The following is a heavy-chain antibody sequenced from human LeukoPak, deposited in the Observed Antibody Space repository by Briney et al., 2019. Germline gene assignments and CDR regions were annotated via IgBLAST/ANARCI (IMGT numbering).Heavy chain of an antibody. CDR2: IHPSEGF. D-gene: IGHD5-24*01. CDR1: GGSCDDYY. CDR3: ARGRDRSKAGDH. V-gene: IGHV4-34*01. Sequence: SVTLSLTCDVYGGSCDDYYCSWIRKPPGKGLEWIGEIHPSEGFYYNSSLMSRVTISIDTSKSHFSLRLASVTAADTAFYSCARGRDRSKAGDHGGQGSLVTVSS. J-gene: IGHJ4*02.